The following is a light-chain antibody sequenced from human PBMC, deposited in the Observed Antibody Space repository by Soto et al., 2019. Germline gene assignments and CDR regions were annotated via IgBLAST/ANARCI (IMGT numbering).Light chain of an antibody. CDR1: QSVSSSY. V-gene: IGKV3-20*01. J-gene: IGKJ1*01. CDR3: QQYVSSRWT. CDR2: GAS. Sequence: EIVLTQSPGTLSLSPGERATLSCRASQSVSSSYLAWYQQKAGQAPRLLIYGASSRATGIPDRFSGSGSGTDFTLTISRLEPEDFAVYYCQQYVSSRWTFGQGTRVDI.